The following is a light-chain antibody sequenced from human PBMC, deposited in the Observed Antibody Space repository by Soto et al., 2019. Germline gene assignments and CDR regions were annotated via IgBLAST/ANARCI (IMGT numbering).Light chain of an antibody. CDR2: KAS. Sequence: DIPMTQSPSTLSGSVGDRVTITCRASQTISSWLAWYQQKPGKAPKLLIYKASTLKSGVPSRFSGSGSGTEFTLTISSLQPDDFATYYCQHYNSYSWTFGQGTKVEIK. J-gene: IGKJ1*01. V-gene: IGKV1-5*03. CDR1: QTISSW. CDR3: QHYNSYSWT.